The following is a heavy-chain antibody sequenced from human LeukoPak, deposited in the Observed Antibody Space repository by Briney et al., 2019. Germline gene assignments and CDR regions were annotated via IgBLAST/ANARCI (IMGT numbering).Heavy chain of an antibody. D-gene: IGHD6-25*01. Sequence: GSLRLSCAASGFAFSTYGMDWVRQAPGKGLEWVAYIRSDGGNKNYADSVKGRFTISKDNSKNTLYLLMNSLRTEDTAVYYCVKPAAGIAGNYFDHWGQGTLVTVSS. CDR2: IRSDGGNK. V-gene: IGHV3-30*02. CDR3: VKPAAGIAGNYFDH. J-gene: IGHJ4*02. CDR1: GFAFSTYG.